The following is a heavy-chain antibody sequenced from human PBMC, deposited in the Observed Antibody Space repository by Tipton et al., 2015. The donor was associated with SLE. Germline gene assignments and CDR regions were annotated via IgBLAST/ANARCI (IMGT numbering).Heavy chain of an antibody. J-gene: IGHJ3*02. D-gene: IGHD3-16*02. CDR1: GFTIGGYT. V-gene: IGHV3-64*02. Sequence: SLRLSCAASGFTIGGYTMHWVRQVPGKGLEFVSDITSSGASSYYADSVKGRFTISRDNSKNTVYLQMGSLRGEDTAVYYCAREFGYRDYTGYPYDALDIWGQGTVVTVST. CDR2: ITSSGASS. CDR3: AREFGYRDYTGYPYDALDI.